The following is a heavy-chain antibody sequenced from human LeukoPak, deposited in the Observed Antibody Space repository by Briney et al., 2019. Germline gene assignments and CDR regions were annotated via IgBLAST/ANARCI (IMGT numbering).Heavy chain of an antibody. CDR3: ARFRTWCNIAAASKALDY. J-gene: IGHJ4*02. Sequence: SETLSLTCAVYGGSFSGYYWSWIRQPPGKGLEWIGEINHSGSTNYNPSLKSRVTISVDTSKNQFSLELSSVTAADTAVYYCARFRTWCNIAAASKALDYWGQGTLVTVSS. CDR2: INHSGST. CDR1: GGSFSGYY. V-gene: IGHV4-34*01. D-gene: IGHD6-13*01.